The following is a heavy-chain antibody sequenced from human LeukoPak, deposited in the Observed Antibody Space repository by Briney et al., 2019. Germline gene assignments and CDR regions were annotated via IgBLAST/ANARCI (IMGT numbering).Heavy chain of an antibody. J-gene: IGHJ4*02. Sequence: GGSLRLSCAVSGFTFNSYSMNWVRQAPGKGLEWVSSISSSNTYINYADSVKGRFTISRDNAKNSLYLQMNSLRVEDTAVYYCARDVGYCSSTSCYGYYFDYWGQGTLVTVSS. D-gene: IGHD2-2*01. CDR2: ISSSNTYI. CDR1: GFTFNSYS. V-gene: IGHV3-21*01. CDR3: ARDVGYCSSTSCYGYYFDY.